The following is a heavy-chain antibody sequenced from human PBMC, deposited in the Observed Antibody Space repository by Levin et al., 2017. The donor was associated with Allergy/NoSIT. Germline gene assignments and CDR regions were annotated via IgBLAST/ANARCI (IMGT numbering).Heavy chain of an antibody. V-gene: IGHV1-8*01. J-gene: IGHJ4*02. D-gene: IGHD5-18*01. CDR3: ARILGGYGNEFDY. CDR2: MNPNSGDT. Sequence: ASAKVSCKASGYTFSGDTFTNYDINWVRQATGRGLEWMGWMNPNSGDTGYAPKFQGRVTMTRNPSISTAYMELTSLTSEDTAVYYCARILGGYGNEFDYWGQGTLVTVSS. CDR1: GYTFSGDTFTNYD.